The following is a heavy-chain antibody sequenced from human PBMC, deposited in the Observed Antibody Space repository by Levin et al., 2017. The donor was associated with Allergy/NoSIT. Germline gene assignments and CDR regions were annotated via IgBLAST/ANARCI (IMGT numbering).Heavy chain of an antibody. CDR2: LYPGDSDT. CDR3: ARQRPPSGWNYREAFDI. J-gene: IGHJ3*02. CDR1: GYSFSNYW. Sequence: GESLKISCKGSGYSFSNYWIGWVRQMPGKGLEWMGILYPGDSDTRYSPSFQGQVTISADKSISTAYLQWSSLKASDTAMYYCARQRPPSGWNYREAFDIWGQGTMVTVSS. D-gene: IGHD1-7*01. V-gene: IGHV5-51*01.